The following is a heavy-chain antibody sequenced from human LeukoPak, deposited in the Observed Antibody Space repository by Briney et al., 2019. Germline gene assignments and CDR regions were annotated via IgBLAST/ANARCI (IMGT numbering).Heavy chain of an antibody. CDR3: ARALRGDSPDY. Sequence: ASVKVSCKASAYTFTGYYMHWVRQAPGQGLEWMGWINPNSGGTNYAQKFQARVIMTRDTSISTAYMELSRLRSDDTAVYYCARALRGDSPDYWGQGTLVTVSS. CDR2: INPNSGGT. J-gene: IGHJ4*02. D-gene: IGHD6-13*01. CDR1: AYTFTGYY. V-gene: IGHV1-2*02.